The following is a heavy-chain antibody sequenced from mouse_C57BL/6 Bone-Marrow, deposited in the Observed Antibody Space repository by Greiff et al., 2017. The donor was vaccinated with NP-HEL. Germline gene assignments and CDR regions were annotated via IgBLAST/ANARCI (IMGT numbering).Heavy chain of an antibody. Sequence: EVQRVESEGGLVQPGSSMKLSCTASGFTFSDYYMAWVRQVPEKGLEWVANINYDGSSTYYLDSLKSRFIISRDIAKNILYLQMSSLKSEDTATYYCARERLRGWYFDVWGTGTTVTVSS. CDR2: INYDGSST. CDR1: GFTFSDYY. CDR3: ARERLRGWYFDV. D-gene: IGHD1-1*01. V-gene: IGHV5-16*01. J-gene: IGHJ1*03.